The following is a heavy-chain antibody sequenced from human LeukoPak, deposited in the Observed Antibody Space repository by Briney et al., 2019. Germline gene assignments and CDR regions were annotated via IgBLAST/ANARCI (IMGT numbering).Heavy chain of an antibody. CDR1: GYTFTSYD. CDR2: MNPNSGNT. V-gene: IGHV1-8*01. D-gene: IGHD1-26*01. J-gene: IGHJ4*02. Sequence: WASVKVSCKASGYTFTSYDNNWVRQATGQGLEWMGWMNPNSGNTGYAQKFQGRVTMTRSTSINTAYMELNSLTSEDTAVYYCARSSVGARRRIDYWGQGTLVTVSS. CDR3: ARSSVGARRRIDY.